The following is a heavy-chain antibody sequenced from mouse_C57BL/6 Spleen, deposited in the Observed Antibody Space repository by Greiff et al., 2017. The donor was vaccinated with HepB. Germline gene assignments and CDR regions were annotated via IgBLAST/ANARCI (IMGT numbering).Heavy chain of an antibody. CDR3: ARTKDYYGSLDY. D-gene: IGHD1-1*01. CDR2: IYPRSGNT. V-gene: IGHV1-81*01. CDR1: GYTFTSYG. Sequence: QVQLQQSGAELARPGASVKLSCKASGYTFTSYGISWVKQRTGQGLEWIGEIYPRSGNTYYNEKFKGKATLTADKSSSTAYMELRSLTSEDSAVYSCARTKDYYGSLDYWGQGTTLTVSS. J-gene: IGHJ2*01.